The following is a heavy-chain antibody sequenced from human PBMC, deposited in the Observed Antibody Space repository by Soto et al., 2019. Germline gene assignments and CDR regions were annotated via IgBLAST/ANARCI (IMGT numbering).Heavy chain of an antibody. CDR3: ARGLILLFGELSRWGGYYYYMDV. V-gene: IGHV4-34*01. D-gene: IGHD3-10*02. CDR1: GGSFSGYQ. Sequence: QVQLQQWGAGLLKPSETLSLTCAVYGGSFSGYQWSWIRQTPGKGLEWIGGINDSGDINYNPSLKSRVTILVYSHKKQISLRLSSVTAADTAVYYCARGLILLFGELSRWGGYYYYMDVWGKGTTVTVSS. J-gene: IGHJ6*03. CDR2: INDSGDI.